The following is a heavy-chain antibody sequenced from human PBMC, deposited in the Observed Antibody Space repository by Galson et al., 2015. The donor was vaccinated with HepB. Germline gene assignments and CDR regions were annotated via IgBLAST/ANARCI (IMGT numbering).Heavy chain of an antibody. CDR3: ARDLGPSRLVIITSNYFDY. J-gene: IGHJ4*02. V-gene: IGHV4-39*07. CDR1: GGSISSSSYY. CDR2: IYYSGST. D-gene: IGHD3-9*01. Sequence: ETLSLTCTVSGGSISSSSYYWGWIRQPPGKGLEWIGSIYYSGSTYYNPSLKSRVTISVDTSKNQFSLKLSSVTAADTAVYYCARDLGPSRLVIITSNYFDYWGQGTLVTVSS.